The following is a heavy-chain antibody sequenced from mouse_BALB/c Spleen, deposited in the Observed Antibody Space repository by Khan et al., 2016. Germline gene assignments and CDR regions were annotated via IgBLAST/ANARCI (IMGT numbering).Heavy chain of an antibody. V-gene: IGHV9-4*02. J-gene: IGHJ2*01. CDR2: INTHSGVP. CDR1: GYTFTTAG. Sequence: QIPLVQSGPELKKPGETVRISCKASGYTFTTAGMQWVQKMPGKGLKWIGWINTHSGVPKYAEDFKGRFAFSLETSGSTAYLQISNLKNEDTGTYFCARDYYGIDYWGQGTTLTVSS. D-gene: IGHD1-1*01. CDR3: ARDYYGIDY.